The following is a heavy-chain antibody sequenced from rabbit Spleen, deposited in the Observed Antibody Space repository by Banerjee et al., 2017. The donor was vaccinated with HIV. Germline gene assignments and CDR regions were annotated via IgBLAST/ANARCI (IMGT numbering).Heavy chain of an antibody. CDR2: IDPVFGIT. CDR1: GFTLSSYY. D-gene: IGHD1-1*01. V-gene: IGHV1S42*01. CDR3: ARDLDGVIGWNFGW. Sequence: QEQLKESGGGLVQPGGSLKLSCKASGFTLSSYYMNWVRQAPGKGLEWIGYIDPVFGITYYASWAKGRVTISKTSSTVDLKMTGLTAADTATYFCARDLDGVIGWNFGWWGQGTLVTVS. J-gene: IGHJ4*01.